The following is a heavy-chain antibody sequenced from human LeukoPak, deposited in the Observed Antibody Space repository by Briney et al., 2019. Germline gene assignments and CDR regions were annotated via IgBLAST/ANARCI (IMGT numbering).Heavy chain of an antibody. V-gene: IGHV3-7*01. CDR1: GFTFSNYW. J-gene: IGHJ4*02. Sequence: PGGSLRLSCAASGFTFSNYWMSWVRQAPGKGLEWVANIKEDGRQKYYVDSVRGRFTICRDNAKNSLYLQMNSLRVEDTAVYYCTRDPYDFGGQGTLVTVSS. CDR2: IKEDGRQK. D-gene: IGHD3-3*01. CDR3: TRDPYDF.